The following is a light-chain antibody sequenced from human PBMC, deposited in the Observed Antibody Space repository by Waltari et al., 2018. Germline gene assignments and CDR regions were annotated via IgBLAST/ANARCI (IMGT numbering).Light chain of an antibody. Sequence: IVLTQSPDSLAVSLGERPTINCKSSQTVFSNSTDKNYLVCYQQKSGQPPKLLIYWASTGESGVPDRIRGGGSGKEVTLTISNLQGEDVAVYYGQQTFTIPPTFGQETKLEIK. V-gene: IGKV4-1*01. CDR2: WAS. CDR3: QQTFTIPPT. J-gene: IGKJ2*01. CDR1: QTVFSNSTDKNY.